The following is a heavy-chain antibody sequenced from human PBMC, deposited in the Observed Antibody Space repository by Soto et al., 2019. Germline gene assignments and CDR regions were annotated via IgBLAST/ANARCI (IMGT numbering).Heavy chain of an antibody. V-gene: IGHV4-61*01. D-gene: IGHD3-10*01. CDR1: GGSVSSGSYY. CDR3: ARGLGTMVANWFDP. CDR2: MYYSGST. J-gene: IGHJ5*02. Sequence: PSETLSLTCTVSGGSVSSGSYYWSWIRQPPGKGLEWIGYMYYSGSTNYNPSLKSRVTISVDTSKNQFSLKLSSVTAADTAVYYCARGLGTMVANWFDPWGQGTLVTVSS.